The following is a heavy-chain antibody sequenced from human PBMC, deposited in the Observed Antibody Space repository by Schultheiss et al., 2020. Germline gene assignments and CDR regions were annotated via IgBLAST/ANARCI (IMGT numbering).Heavy chain of an antibody. CDR2: IYYSGST. Sequence: SQPLSLTCTVSGGSISSYYWSWIRQPPGKGLEWIGYIYYSGSTNYNPSLKSRVTISVDTSKNQFSLKLSSVTAADTAVYYCARHSSMEMATITFDYWGQGTLVTVS. CDR3: ARHSSMEMATITFDY. J-gene: IGHJ4*02. D-gene: IGHD5-24*01. V-gene: IGHV4-59*08. CDR1: GGSISSYY.